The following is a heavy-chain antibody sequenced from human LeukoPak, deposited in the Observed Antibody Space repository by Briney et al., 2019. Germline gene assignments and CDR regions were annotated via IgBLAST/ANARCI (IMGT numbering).Heavy chain of an antibody. Sequence: GGSLRLSCAASGFTFSNYALHWVRQAPGKGLECVSAISSNGDSTYYASSVKGRFTISRDNSKNTLYLQMGTLRTADMAVYYCARHRNGGSQDDAFDIWGQGTMVTVSS. V-gene: IGHV3-64*01. CDR2: ISSNGDST. CDR1: GFTFSNYA. D-gene: IGHD2-15*01. CDR3: ARHRNGGSQDDAFDI. J-gene: IGHJ3*02.